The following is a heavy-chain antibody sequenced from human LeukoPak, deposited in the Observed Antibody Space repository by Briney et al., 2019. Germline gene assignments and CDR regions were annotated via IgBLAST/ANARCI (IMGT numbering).Heavy chain of an antibody. J-gene: IGHJ4*02. CDR1: GFTFSSYE. D-gene: IGHD6-19*01. V-gene: IGHV3-48*03. CDR3: AREIVSAVAGNFDY. CDR2: ISSSGSTR. Sequence: GGSLRLSCAASGFTFSSYEMNWVRQAPGKGLEWVSYISSSGSTRTYADSVKGRSTISRDNAKNSLYLEMNSLRAEDTAVYYCAREIVSAVAGNFDYWGQGTLVTVSS.